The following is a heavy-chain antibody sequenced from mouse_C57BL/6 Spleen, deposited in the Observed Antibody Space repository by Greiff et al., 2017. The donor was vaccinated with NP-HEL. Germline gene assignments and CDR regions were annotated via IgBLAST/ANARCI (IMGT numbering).Heavy chain of an antibody. CDR3: ARDYSTDY. CDR2: ISSGGSYT. J-gene: IGHJ2*01. V-gene: IGHV5-6*01. Sequence: EVQLVESGGDLVKPGGSLKLSCAASGFTFSSYGMSWVRPTPDKRLEWVATISSGGSYTYYPDSVKGRFTISRDNAKNTLYLQMSSLKSEDTAMYYCARDYSTDYWGQGTTLTVSS. CDR1: GFTFSSYG. D-gene: IGHD2-5*01.